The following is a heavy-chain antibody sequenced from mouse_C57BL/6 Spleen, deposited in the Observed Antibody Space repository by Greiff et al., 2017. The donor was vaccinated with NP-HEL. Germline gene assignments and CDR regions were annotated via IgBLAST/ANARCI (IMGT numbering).Heavy chain of an antibody. CDR3: ARSHTTTGAMDY. Sequence: QVQLQQSGPELVKPGASVKISCKASGYAFSSSWMNWVKQRPGKGLEWIGRIYPGDGDTNYNGKFKGKATLTADKSSSTAYMQLSSLTSEDSAVYFCARSHTTTGAMDYWGQGTSVTVSA. CDR2: IYPGDGDT. J-gene: IGHJ4*01. V-gene: IGHV1-82*01. D-gene: IGHD6-1*01. CDR1: GYAFSSSW.